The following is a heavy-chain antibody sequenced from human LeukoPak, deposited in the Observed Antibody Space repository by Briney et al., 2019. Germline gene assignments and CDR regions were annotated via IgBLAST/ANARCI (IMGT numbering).Heavy chain of an antibody. CDR1: GGTFSSYA. Sequence: GSSVKVSCKASGGTFSSYAISWVRQAPGQGLEWMGGIIPIFGTANYAQKFQGRVTITADESTSTAYMELSSLRSEDTAVYYCALNLPGIAAAVLGYWGQGALVTVSS. CDR2: IIPIFGTA. D-gene: IGHD6-13*01. CDR3: ALNLPGIAAAVLGY. V-gene: IGHV1-69*01. J-gene: IGHJ4*02.